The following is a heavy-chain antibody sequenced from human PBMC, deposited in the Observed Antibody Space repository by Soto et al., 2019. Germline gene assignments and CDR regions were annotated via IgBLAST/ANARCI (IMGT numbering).Heavy chain of an antibody. CDR1: GGSISSGGYY. Sequence: QVQLQESGPGLVKPSQTLSLTCTVSGGSISSGGYYWSWIRQHPGKGLEWIGYIYYSGSTYYNPSLKSRVTISVHTSKNQFSLKLSSVTAADTAVYYCAGDQITMKYYYYGMDVWGQGTTVTVSS. D-gene: IGHD3-22*01. CDR3: AGDQITMKYYYYGMDV. V-gene: IGHV4-31*03. CDR2: IYYSGST. J-gene: IGHJ6*02.